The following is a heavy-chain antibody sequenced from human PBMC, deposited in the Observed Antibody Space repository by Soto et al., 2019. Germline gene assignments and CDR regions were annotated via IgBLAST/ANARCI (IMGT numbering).Heavy chain of an antibody. Sequence: QVQLVESGGGVVQPGRSLRLSCAASGFTFSRYGMHWVRQAPGKGLEWVAVISYDGIKKYYTDSVKGRFTISRDTSKNTLYLHMNSLRPEDTAVYYCAKSSGFFDDFDYWGQGTLVTVSS. CDR1: GFTFSRYG. D-gene: IGHD3-22*01. J-gene: IGHJ4*02. CDR3: AKSSGFFDDFDY. CDR2: ISYDGIKK. V-gene: IGHV3-30*18.